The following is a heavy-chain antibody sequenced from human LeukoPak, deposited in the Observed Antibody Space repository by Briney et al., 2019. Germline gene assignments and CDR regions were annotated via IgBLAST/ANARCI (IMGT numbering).Heavy chain of an antibody. D-gene: IGHD6-13*01. CDR2: VSHRGST. Sequence: PSETLSLTCTVSGVSISTSDYYWGWIRHPPGKWLEWIGDVSHRGSTSYNPSLKSRITMSVDTSKNQFSLKVTSVTAADTAVYFCATLIPADSYFDFWGLGTLVTVSS. CDR1: GVSISTSDYY. J-gene: IGHJ4*02. CDR3: ATLIPADSYFDF. V-gene: IGHV4-39*01.